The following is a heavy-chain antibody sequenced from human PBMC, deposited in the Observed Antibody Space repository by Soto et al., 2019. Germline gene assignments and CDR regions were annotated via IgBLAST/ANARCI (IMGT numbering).Heavy chain of an antibody. V-gene: IGHV3-74*01. CDR2: INSDGSSR. Sequence: GGSLRLSCEASGFTLSSYWMHWVRQVPGKGLVWVSRINSDGSSRGYADSVKGRFIISRDNAKNTLYLQMTNVRVEDTAVYYCARRSVFWSGLESYYGMDVWGQGTTVTVSS. D-gene: IGHD3-3*01. CDR3: ARRSVFWSGLESYYGMDV. CDR1: GFTLSSYW. J-gene: IGHJ6*02.